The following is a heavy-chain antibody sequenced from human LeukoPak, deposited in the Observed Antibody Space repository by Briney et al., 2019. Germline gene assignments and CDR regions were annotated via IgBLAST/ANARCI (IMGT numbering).Heavy chain of an antibody. D-gene: IGHD6-19*01. J-gene: IGHJ5*02. CDR1: GGSISSYY. CDR2: IYYSGST. V-gene: IGHV4-59*12. Sequence: SETLSLTCTVSGGSISSYYWSWIRQPPGKGLEWIGYIYYSGSTNYNPSLKSRVTISVDTSKNQFSLKLSSVTAADTAVYYCASGTPGIAVAGKNWFDPWGQGTLVTVSS. CDR3: ASGTPGIAVAGKNWFDP.